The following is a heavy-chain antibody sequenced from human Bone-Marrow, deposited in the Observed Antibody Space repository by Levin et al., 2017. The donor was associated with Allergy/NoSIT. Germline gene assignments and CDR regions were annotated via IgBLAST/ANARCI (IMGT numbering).Heavy chain of an antibody. CDR3: ARDPAFSAWYEPKIVFDSC. Sequence: ASVKVSCKASGFTLSGYYMHWVRQAPGQGLEWMGWMNPDSGDTNYAQKFQGRVTMTRDTSISTAYMELSGLRSDDTAVYYCARDPAFSAWYEPKIVFDSCWGQGTLVTVSS. CDR2: MNPDSGDT. CDR1: GFTLSGYY. D-gene: IGHD6-19*01. V-gene: IGHV1-2*02. J-gene: IGHJ4*02.